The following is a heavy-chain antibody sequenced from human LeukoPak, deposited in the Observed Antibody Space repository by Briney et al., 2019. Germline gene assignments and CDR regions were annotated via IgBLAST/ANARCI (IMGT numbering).Heavy chain of an antibody. CDR3: AREIRDLLWFGEPPRSMDV. V-gene: IGHV4-39*07. CDR1: GGSISSSSYY. D-gene: IGHD3-10*01. CDR2: IHYSGST. Sequence: PSETLSLTCTVSGGSISSSSYYWGWIRQPPGKGLEWIGSIHYSGSTYHNPSLKSRVTILVDTSKNQFSLKLNSVTAADTAVYYCAREIRDLLWFGEPPRSMDVWGQGTTVTVSS. J-gene: IGHJ6*02.